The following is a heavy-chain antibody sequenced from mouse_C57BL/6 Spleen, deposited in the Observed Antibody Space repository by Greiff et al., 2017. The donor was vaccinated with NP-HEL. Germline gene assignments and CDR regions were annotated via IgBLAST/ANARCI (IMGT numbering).Heavy chain of an antibody. J-gene: IGHJ3*01. CDR3: AVILDWFAY. CDR2: IDPSDSYT. CDR1: GYTFTSYW. Sequence: VQLQQSGAELVMPGASVKLSCKASGYTFTSYWMHWVKQRPGQGLEWIGEIDPSDSYTNYNQKFKGKSTLTVDKSSSTAYMQLSSLTSEDSAVYYCAVILDWFAYWGQGTLVTVSA. V-gene: IGHV1-69*01.